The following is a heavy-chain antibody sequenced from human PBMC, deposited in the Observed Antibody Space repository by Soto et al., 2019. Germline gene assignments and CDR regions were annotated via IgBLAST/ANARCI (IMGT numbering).Heavy chain of an antibody. D-gene: IGHD2-8*01. CDR2: IYYSGST. Sequence: QVQLQESGPGLVKPSQTLSLTCTVSGGSISSGDYYWSWIRQPPGKGLEWIGYIYYSGSTCYNPSSKSRVTRSVATSKKPFSLKLSSVTAADTAVYYCARGVMVYAIDWFDPWGQGTLVTVSS. CDR3: ARGVMVYAIDWFDP. J-gene: IGHJ5*02. CDR1: GGSISSGDYY. V-gene: IGHV4-30-4*01.